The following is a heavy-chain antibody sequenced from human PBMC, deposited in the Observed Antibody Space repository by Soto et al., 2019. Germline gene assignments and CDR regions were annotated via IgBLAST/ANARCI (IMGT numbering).Heavy chain of an antibody. CDR2: IKEDGSEK. Sequence: HPVGSLRLSCAASGFTFRDSFMSWVRQAPGRGLEWVANIKEDGSEKYYADSVRGRFTISRDNAKDSLSLQMNSLRGDDTAVYFCARGRALHRWGQGTLVTAPQ. J-gene: IGHJ4*02. CDR1: GFTFRDSF. V-gene: IGHV3-7*04. CDR3: ARGRALHR.